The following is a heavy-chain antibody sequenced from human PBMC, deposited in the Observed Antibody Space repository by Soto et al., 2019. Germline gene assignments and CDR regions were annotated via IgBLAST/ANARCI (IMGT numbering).Heavy chain of an antibody. CDR2: IKQDGSEK. V-gene: IGHV3-7*01. CDR1: GFTFSGYW. CDR3: ARLDPSVVYSWYAFDI. D-gene: IGHD2-8*01. Sequence: GGSLRLSCAASGFTFSGYWMSWVRQAPGKGLEWVANIKQDGSEKYYVDSLKGRFTISRDNAKNSLYLQMNSLRVEDTAVYYCARLDPSVVYSWYAFDIWGQGTMVTVSS. J-gene: IGHJ3*02.